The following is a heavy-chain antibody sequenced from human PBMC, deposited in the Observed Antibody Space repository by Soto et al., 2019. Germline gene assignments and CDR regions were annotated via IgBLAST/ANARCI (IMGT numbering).Heavy chain of an antibody. J-gene: IGHJ6*02. Sequence: GGSLRLSCAASGFTFSSYWMHWVRQAPGKGLVWVSRINSDGSSTSYADSVKGRFTISRDNAKNTLYLQMNSLRAEDTAVYYCARDLSSGIAAAGQPSYYYYYGMDVWGQGTTVTVSS. CDR2: INSDGSST. V-gene: IGHV3-74*01. CDR3: ARDLSSGIAAAGQPSYYYYYGMDV. CDR1: GFTFSSYW. D-gene: IGHD6-13*01.